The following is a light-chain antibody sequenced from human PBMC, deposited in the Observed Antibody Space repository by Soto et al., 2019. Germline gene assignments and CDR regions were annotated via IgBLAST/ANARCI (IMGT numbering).Light chain of an antibody. CDR3: QQYDSYSSGP. CDR2: DAS. CDR1: QTINSW. Sequence: DIQMTQSPSTLSASVGDRVTITCRASQTINSWLAWYQQKPGKAPKVLIFDASSLKAGVPSRFSGSGSGTEFTLTISSLQPDDFATYDCQQYDSYSSGPFGQGTKVEI. V-gene: IGKV1-5*01. J-gene: IGKJ1*01.